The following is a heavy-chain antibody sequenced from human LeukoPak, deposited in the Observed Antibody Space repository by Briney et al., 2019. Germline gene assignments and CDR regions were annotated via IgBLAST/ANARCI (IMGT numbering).Heavy chain of an antibody. V-gene: IGHV1-8*01. D-gene: IGHD2-21*02. Sequence: ASVKVSCKASGYTFTSYDINWVRQATGQGLEWMGWMNPNSGNTGYAQKFQGRVTMTRNTSISTAYMELSSLRSEDTAVYYCARGAPYCGGDCYSLWGQGTLVTVSS. J-gene: IGHJ4*02. CDR2: MNPNSGNT. CDR1: GYTFTSYD. CDR3: ARGAPYCGGDCYSL.